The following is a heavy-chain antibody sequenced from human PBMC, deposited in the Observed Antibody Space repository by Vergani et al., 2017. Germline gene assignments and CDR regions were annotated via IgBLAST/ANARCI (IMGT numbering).Heavy chain of an antibody. CDR3: ASGKYYADSTSHFRGRYFDV. CDR1: GDSIISRSYY. Sequence: QMQLQESGPGLVKASETLSLTCTVSGDSIISRSYYWGWIRQPPGKGLEWIGSIYNSGNGDSSSSLKSRVTISADTSKNQFSLRLTSVIAADTAVYYCASGKYYADSTSHFRGRYFDVWGRGTVVTVPS. V-gene: IGHV4-39*01. D-gene: IGHD3-16*01. CDR2: IYNSGNG. J-gene: IGHJ2*01.